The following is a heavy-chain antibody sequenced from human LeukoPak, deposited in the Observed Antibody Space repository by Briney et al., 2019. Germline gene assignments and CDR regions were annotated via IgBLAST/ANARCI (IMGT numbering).Heavy chain of an antibody. Sequence: PGGSLRLSCAASGFTFSSYSMNWVRQALGKGLEWVSSISSSSSYIYYADSVKGRFTISRDNAKNSLYLQMNSLRAEDTAVYYCARDGDYGGNYNWFDLWGQGTLVTVSS. V-gene: IGHV3-21*01. CDR1: GFTFSSYS. J-gene: IGHJ5*02. D-gene: IGHD4-23*01. CDR3: ARDGDYGGNYNWFDL. CDR2: ISSSSSYI.